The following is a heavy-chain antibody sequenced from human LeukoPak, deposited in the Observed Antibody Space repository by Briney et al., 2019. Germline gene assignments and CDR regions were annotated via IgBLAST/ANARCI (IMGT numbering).Heavy chain of an antibody. V-gene: IGHV4-59*01. CDR2: IYYSGST. CDR3: AREFSDYDILTGYYRNNWFDP. J-gene: IGHJ5*02. D-gene: IGHD3-9*01. CDR1: GSSISSYY. Sequence: SETLSLTCTVSGSSISSYYWSWIRQPPGKGLEWIGYIYYSGSTNYNPSLKSRATISVDTSKNQFSLKLSSVTAADTAVYYCAREFSDYDILTGYYRNNWFDPWGQGTLVTVSS.